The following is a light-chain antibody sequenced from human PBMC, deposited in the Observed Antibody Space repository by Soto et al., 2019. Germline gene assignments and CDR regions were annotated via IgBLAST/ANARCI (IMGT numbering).Light chain of an antibody. J-gene: IGKJ1*01. Sequence: EIVLTQSPATLSLSPGGRATLSCRASQSVSSYLAWYQQKPGQAPRLLIYDASNRATGIPARFSGSGSGTDFTLTISSLEPEDFAVYYCQQRSNWLGTFGQGTKVEIK. CDR1: QSVSSY. V-gene: IGKV3-11*01. CDR2: DAS. CDR3: QQRSNWLGT.